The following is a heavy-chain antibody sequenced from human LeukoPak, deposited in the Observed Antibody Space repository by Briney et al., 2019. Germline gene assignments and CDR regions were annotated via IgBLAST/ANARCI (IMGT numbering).Heavy chain of an antibody. V-gene: IGHV4-59*01. CDR3: ARFCNYYDSSGYYYGFDP. J-gene: IGHJ5*02. CDR1: GGSISSYY. CDR2: IYYSGST. Sequence: SETLSLTCTVSGGSISSYYWSWIRQPPGKGLEWIGYIYYSGSTNYNPSLKSRVTISVDTSKNQFSLKLSSVTAADTAVYYSARFCNYYDSSGYYYGFDPWGQGTLVTASS. D-gene: IGHD3-22*01.